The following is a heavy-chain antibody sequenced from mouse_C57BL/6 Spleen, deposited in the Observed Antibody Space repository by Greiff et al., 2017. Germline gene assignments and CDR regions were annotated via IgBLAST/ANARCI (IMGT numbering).Heavy chain of an antibody. J-gene: IGHJ2*01. CDR2: INPGSGGT. Sequence: QVQLQQSGAELLRPGTSVKVSCKASGYAFTNYLIEWVKQRPGQGLEWIGVINPGSGGTNYNEKFKGKATLTADKSSSTAYMQLSSLTSEDSAVYFCARAPFITTVHFDYWGQGTTLTVSS. D-gene: IGHD1-1*01. CDR1: GYAFTNYL. CDR3: ARAPFITTVHFDY. V-gene: IGHV1-54*01.